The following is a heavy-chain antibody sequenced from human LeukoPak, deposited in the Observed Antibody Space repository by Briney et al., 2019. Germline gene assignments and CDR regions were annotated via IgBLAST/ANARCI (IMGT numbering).Heavy chain of an antibody. V-gene: IGHV3-21*01. CDR1: GFTFSSYG. CDR2: ISSSSSYI. CDR3: AARSSSWYTRYFLSEY. Sequence: KAGGSLRLSCAASGFTFSSYGMHWVRQAPGKGLEWVSSISSSSSYIYYADSVKGRFTISRDNAKNSLYLQMNSLRAEDTAVYYCAARSSSWYTRYFLSEYWGQGTLVTVSS. J-gene: IGHJ4*02. D-gene: IGHD6-13*01.